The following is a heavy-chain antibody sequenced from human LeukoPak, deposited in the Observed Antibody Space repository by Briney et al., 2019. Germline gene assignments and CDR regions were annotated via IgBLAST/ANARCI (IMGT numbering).Heavy chain of an antibody. CDR2: ISGSGGST. D-gene: IGHD3-22*01. Sequence: GGSLRLSCAASGFTFSSYAMSWVRQAPGKGLEWVSAISGSGGSTYYADSVKGRFTISRDNSKNTLYLQMNSLRAEDTAVYYCASSGYYYDSSGNAFDIWGQGTMVTVSS. CDR3: ASSGYYYDSSGNAFDI. V-gene: IGHV3-23*01. J-gene: IGHJ3*02. CDR1: GFTFSSYA.